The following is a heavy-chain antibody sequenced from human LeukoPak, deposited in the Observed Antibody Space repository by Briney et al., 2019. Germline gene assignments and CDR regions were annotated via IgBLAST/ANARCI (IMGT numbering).Heavy chain of an antibody. CDR3: ASPSGSYFNAFDI. D-gene: IGHD1-26*01. V-gene: IGHV1-69*13. Sequence: ASVKVSCKASGGTFSSYAISWVRQAPGQGLEWMGGIIPIFGTANYALKFQGRVTITADESTSTAYMELSSLRSEDTAVYYCASPSGSYFNAFDIWGQGTMVTVSS. CDR1: GGTFSSYA. CDR2: IIPIFGTA. J-gene: IGHJ3*02.